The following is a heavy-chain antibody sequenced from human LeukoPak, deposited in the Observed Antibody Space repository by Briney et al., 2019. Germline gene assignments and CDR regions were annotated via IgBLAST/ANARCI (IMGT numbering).Heavy chain of an antibody. CDR1: GYTFTNFG. CDR3: ATLWFGELLYPGFQNWFDP. V-gene: IGHV1-2*06. D-gene: IGHD3-10*01. Sequence: ASVKVSCKASGYTFTNFGITWVRQAPGQGLEWMGRINPNSGGTNYAQKFQGRVTMTRDTSISTAYMELSRLRSDDTAVYYCATLWFGELLYPGFQNWFDPWGQGTLVTVSS. J-gene: IGHJ5*02. CDR2: INPNSGGT.